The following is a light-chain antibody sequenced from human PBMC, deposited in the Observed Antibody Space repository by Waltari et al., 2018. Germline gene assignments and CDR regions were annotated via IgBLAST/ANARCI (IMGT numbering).Light chain of an antibody. CDR2: AAS. V-gene: IGKV1-39*01. J-gene: IGKJ1*01. CDR1: QTISSY. CDR3: QQTYTLPPWT. Sequence: DIQMTPXXSSLXAXXXXRXXXXCRTSQTISSYVNWYQQKPGKAPEVLIFAASSLQRGVPSRFSGSGSGTEFTLTITSLQPEDFATYYCQQTYTLPPWTFGQGTKVEFK.